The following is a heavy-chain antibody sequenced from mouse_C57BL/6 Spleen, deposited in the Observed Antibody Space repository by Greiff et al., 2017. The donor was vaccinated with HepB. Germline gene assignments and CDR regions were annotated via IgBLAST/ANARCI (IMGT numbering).Heavy chain of an antibody. CDR2: ISYDGSN. V-gene: IGHV3-6*01. CDR3: ARGIWDVEFAY. D-gene: IGHD4-1*01. Sequence: EVQLQESGPGLVKPSQSLSLTCSVTGYSITSGYYWNWIRQFPGNKLEWMGYISYDGSNNYNPSLKNRISITRDTSKNQFFLKLNSVTTEDTATYYCARGIWDVEFAYWGQGTLVTVSA. J-gene: IGHJ3*01. CDR1: GYSITSGYY.